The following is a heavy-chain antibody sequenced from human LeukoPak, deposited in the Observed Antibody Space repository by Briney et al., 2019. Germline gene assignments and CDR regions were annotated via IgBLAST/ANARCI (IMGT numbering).Heavy chain of an antibody. D-gene: IGHD3-16*01. CDR2: ITSSSSSR. J-gene: IGHJ6*02. CDR3: ARVPSTFGNGMDV. Sequence: PGGSLRLSCAASGFTFYSYWMHWVRQAPGEGLEWLSYITSSSSSRYYGDSVKGRFTISRDNAKNSLYLQMNSLRAEDTAVYYCARVPSTFGNGMDVWGQGTTVTVSS. V-gene: IGHV3-48*04. CDR1: GFTFYSYW.